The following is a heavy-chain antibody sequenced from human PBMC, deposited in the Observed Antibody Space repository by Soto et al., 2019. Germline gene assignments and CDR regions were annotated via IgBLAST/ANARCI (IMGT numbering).Heavy chain of an antibody. D-gene: IGHD3-10*01. Sequence: GGSLRLSCAASGFTVSSNYMSWVRQAPGKGLEWVSVIYSGGSTYYADSVKGRFTISRDNSKNTLYLQMNSLRAEDTAVYYCARDIEGYYGSGSYYYYYMDVWGKGTTVTVSS. V-gene: IGHV3-66*01. CDR1: GFTVSSNY. J-gene: IGHJ6*03. CDR3: ARDIEGYYGSGSYYYYYMDV. CDR2: IYSGGST.